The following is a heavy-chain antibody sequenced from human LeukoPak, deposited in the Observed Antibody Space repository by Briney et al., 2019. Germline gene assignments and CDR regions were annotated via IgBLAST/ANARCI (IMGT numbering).Heavy chain of an antibody. V-gene: IGHV1-3*01. D-gene: IGHD3-10*01. CDR1: GYTFTSYA. CDR3: AVSVVRGVISEGDAFDI. Sequence: ASVKVSCKASGYTFTSYAMHWVRQAPGQRLEWMGWINAGNGNTKYSQKFQGRVAITRDTSASTAYMELSSLRSEDTAVYYCAVSVVRGVISEGDAFDIWGQGTMVTVSS. CDR2: INAGNGNT. J-gene: IGHJ3*02.